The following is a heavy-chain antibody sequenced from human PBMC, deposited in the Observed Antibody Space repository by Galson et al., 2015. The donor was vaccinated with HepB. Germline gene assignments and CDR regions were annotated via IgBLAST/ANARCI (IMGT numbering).Heavy chain of an antibody. CDR1: GYTFTNSG. D-gene: IGHD3-3*01. V-gene: IGHV1-18*01. Sequence: SVKVSCKASGYTFTNSGISWLRQAPGQGLEWLGWISGYNGDTNYAQKFKGRVTMTRDTSTNTAYMDLRNLRSDDTALYYCTRDSIYDFAPFDPWGQGTLVTVSS. J-gene: IGHJ5*02. CDR3: TRDSIYDFAPFDP. CDR2: ISGYNGDT.